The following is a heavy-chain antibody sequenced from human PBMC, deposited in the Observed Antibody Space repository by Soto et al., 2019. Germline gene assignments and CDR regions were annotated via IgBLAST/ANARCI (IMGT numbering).Heavy chain of an antibody. CDR1: GFTVSSNY. Sequence: GGSLRLSCAASGFTVSSNYMSWVRQAPGKGLEWVSVIYSGGSTYYADSVKGRFTISRDNSKNTLYLQMNSLRAEDTAVYYCARDAVTTGFDPWGQGTLVTVSS. CDR3: ARDAVTTGFDP. J-gene: IGHJ5*02. D-gene: IGHD4-4*01. CDR2: IYSGGST. V-gene: IGHV3-66*01.